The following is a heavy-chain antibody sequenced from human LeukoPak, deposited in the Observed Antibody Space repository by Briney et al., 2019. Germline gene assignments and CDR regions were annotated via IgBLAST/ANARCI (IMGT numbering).Heavy chain of an antibody. J-gene: IGHJ4*02. V-gene: IGHV3-21*01. CDR2: ISSSSNYI. Sequence: KPGGSLRLSCAVSGFTFSSYSMNWVRQAPGKGLEWVSSISSSSNYIYYADSVKGRFTISRDNAKNSLYLQMNSLGAEDTAVYYCARDPGGCSGGSCYSRLDYWGQGTLVTVSS. CDR1: GFTFSSYS. CDR3: ARDPGGCSGGSCYSRLDY. D-gene: IGHD2-15*01.